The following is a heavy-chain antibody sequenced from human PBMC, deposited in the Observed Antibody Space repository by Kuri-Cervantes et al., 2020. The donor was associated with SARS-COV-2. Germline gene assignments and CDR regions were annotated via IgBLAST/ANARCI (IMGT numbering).Heavy chain of an antibody. D-gene: IGHD6-19*01. CDR1: GFTFSDYC. V-gene: IGHV3-11*06. J-gene: IGHJ5*02. CDR3: ARGQGSGWYLGLSANWFDP. CDR2: ISSSGSYT. Sequence: GESLKISCAASGFTFSDYCMSWIRQAPGKGLEWVSYISSSGSYTNYADSVKGRFTISRDNAKNSLYLQMNSLRAEDTAVYYCARGQGSGWYLGLSANWFDPWGQGTLVTVSS.